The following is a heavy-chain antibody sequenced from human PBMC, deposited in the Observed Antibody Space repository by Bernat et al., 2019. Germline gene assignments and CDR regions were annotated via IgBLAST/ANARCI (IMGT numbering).Heavy chain of an antibody. CDR3: ARDRYSSGWSHNWFDS. CDR1: GGSFSGYY. D-gene: IGHD6-19*01. Sequence: QVQLQQWGAGLLKPSETLSLTCAVYGGSFSGYYWSWIRQRPGKGLEWIGHISYSGTTYYNPSLKSRVTIFVDTSTNQFSLKLSSVTAADTAVYYCARDRYSSGWSHNWFDSWGQGTLVTVSS. V-gene: IGHV4-34*01. CDR2: ISYSGTT. J-gene: IGHJ5*01.